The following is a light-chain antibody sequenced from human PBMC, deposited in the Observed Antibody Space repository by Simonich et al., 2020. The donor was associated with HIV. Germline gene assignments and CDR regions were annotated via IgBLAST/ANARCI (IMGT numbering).Light chain of an antibody. V-gene: IGKV1-5*03. CDR2: KTS. Sequence: DIQMTQSPSTLSASVGDRVIITCRARKSMSSWLGWYQQKPGKAPKLLIYKTSTLESGVPSRFSGSGSGTEFTLTIRSLQPDDFATYYCQHYNNYLYTFGQGTKLEI. CDR3: QHYNNYLYT. J-gene: IGKJ2*01. CDR1: KSMSSW.